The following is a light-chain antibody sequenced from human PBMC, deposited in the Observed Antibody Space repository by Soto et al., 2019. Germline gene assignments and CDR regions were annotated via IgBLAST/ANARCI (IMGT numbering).Light chain of an antibody. Sequence: IPMTQSPFSLPASVGDRVNITCRASQSISNYLNWYQQKPGRAPSLLIHGASSLQGGVPSRFSGSGSGTDFTLSISSLQPEDIATYFCQKYDTAPLTFGGGTKVDIK. CDR3: QKYDTAPLT. CDR1: QSISNY. V-gene: IGKV1-39*01. CDR2: GAS. J-gene: IGKJ4*01.